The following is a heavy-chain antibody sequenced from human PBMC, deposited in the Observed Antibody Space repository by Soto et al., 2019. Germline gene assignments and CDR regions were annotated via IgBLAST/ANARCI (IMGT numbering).Heavy chain of an antibody. CDR1: GYTFTGYY. Sequence: GASVKVSCKASGYTFTGYYMHWVRQAPGQGLEWMGWINPNSGGTNYAQKFQGRVTMTRDTSISTAYMELSRLRSDDTAVYYCARDYSITGYDFWSGSNTPTSDYWGQGTLVTVYS. D-gene: IGHD3-3*01. J-gene: IGHJ4*02. CDR2: INPNSGGT. V-gene: IGHV1-2*02. CDR3: ARDYSITGYDFWSGSNTPTSDY.